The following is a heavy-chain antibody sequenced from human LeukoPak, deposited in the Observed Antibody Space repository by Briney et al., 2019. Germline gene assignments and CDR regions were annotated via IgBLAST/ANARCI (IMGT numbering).Heavy chain of an antibody. J-gene: IGHJ3*02. D-gene: IGHD1-26*01. CDR3: AKREYSGSYYPRGAFDN. V-gene: IGHV3-23*01. Sequence: GGSLRLSCAASGFTFSSYAMSWVRQAPGKGLEWVSAISGSGGSTYYADSVKGRFTISRDNSKNTLYLQMNSLRAEDTAVYYCAKREYSGSYYPRGAFDNWGQGTMVTVSS. CDR1: GFTFSSYA. CDR2: ISGSGGST.